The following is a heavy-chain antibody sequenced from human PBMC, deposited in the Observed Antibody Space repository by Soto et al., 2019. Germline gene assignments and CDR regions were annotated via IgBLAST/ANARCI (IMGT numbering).Heavy chain of an antibody. CDR1: GFTFSSYG. D-gene: IGHD4-17*01. CDR3: ARGPRGYGDYPNFDY. CDR2: IWYDGSNK. V-gene: IGHV3-33*01. Sequence: GGSLRLSCAASGFTFSSYGMHWVRQAPGKGLEWVAVIWYDGSNKYYADSVKGRFTISRDNSKNTLDLQMNSLRAEDTAVYYCARGPRGYGDYPNFDYWGQGTLVTVSS. J-gene: IGHJ4*02.